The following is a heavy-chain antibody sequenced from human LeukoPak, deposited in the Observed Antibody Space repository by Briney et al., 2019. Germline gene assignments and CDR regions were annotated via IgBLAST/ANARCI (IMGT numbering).Heavy chain of an antibody. CDR2: IYYSGST. Sequence: SETLSLTCTVSGGSVSSGSYYWNWIRQPPGKGLEWIGYIYYSGSTNYNPSLKSRVTISVDTSKNQFSLKLSSVTAADTAVYYCARDLYYYDSSGYYYYYYGMDVWGQGTTVTVSS. CDR3: ARDLYYYDSSGYYYYYYGMDV. V-gene: IGHV4-61*01. CDR1: GGSVSSGSYY. D-gene: IGHD3-22*01. J-gene: IGHJ6*02.